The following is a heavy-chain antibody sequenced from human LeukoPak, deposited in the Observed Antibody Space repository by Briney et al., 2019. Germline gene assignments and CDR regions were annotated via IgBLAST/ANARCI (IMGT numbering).Heavy chain of an antibody. CDR1: GFTFDDYA. D-gene: IGHD5-18*01. V-gene: IGHV3-9*01. CDR3: AKSSEVQYSYGTGGFGY. CDR2: ISWNSGSI. Sequence: GGSLRLSCAASGFTFDDYAMHWVRQAPGKGLEWVSGISWNSGSIGYADSVKGRFTISRDNSKNTLYLQMNSLRAEDTAVYYCAKSSEVQYSYGTGGFGYWGQGTLVTVSS. J-gene: IGHJ4*02.